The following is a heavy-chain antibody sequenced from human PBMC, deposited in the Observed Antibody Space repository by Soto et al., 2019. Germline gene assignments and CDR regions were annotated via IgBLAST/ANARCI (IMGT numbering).Heavy chain of an antibody. CDR2: ITDSGDNT. CDR1: GFTFSSYA. D-gene: IGHD3-10*01. CDR3: ESVGVWCGGGYVDC. Sequence: EVQLLESGGGLVQPGGSLRLSCGASGFTFSSYAMSWVRQAPGKGREWVSGITDSGDNTYYADSVKGRFTISRDNPKDTWYPQINARRPQDMGDNYWESVGVWCGGGYVDCWGQGTVVTVSS. V-gene: IGHV3-23*01. J-gene: IGHJ4*02.